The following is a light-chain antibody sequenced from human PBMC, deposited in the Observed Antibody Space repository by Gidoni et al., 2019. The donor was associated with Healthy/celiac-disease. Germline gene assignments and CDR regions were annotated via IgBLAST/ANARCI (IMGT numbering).Light chain of an antibody. V-gene: IGKV3-11*01. Sequence: QCAPTLSEAPGERGTLTCRASHSISSYLAWYQQKPGKAHRLLIYDASNLASGIPTRFSGSGSGTDFTLTISRLEPEDFAVYYCQQRINRSLTFGGGTKVEI. J-gene: IGKJ4*01. CDR2: DAS. CDR1: HSISSY. CDR3: QQRINRSLT.